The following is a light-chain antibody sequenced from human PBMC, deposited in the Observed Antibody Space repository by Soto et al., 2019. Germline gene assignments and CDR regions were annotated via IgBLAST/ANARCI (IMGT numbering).Light chain of an antibody. CDR2: GAS. CDR3: QQYGSSPWT. J-gene: IGKJ1*01. CDR1: QSVSNN. V-gene: IGKV3-15*01. Sequence: EKVMTQSPATLSVSPGEGATLSCRASQSVSNNLAWYQQKPGQAPRLLIYGASTRAAGIPARFSGSGSGTEFTLTISSLHSEDFAVYYCQQYGSSPWTFGQGTKVDIK.